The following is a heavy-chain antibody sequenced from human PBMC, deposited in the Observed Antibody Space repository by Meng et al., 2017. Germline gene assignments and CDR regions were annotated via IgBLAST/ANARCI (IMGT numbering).Heavy chain of an antibody. J-gene: IGHJ4*02. CDR2: IYSGGST. CDR1: GFTVSSNY. D-gene: IGHD6-19*01. CDR3: ARAGRSSGTYYFDY. Sequence: ETLSLTCAASGFTVSSNYMSWVRQAPGKGLEWVSVIYSGGSTYYADSVKGRFTISRDNSKNTLYLQMNSLRAEDTAVYYCARAGRSSGTYYFDYWGQGTLVTVSS. V-gene: IGHV3-66*02.